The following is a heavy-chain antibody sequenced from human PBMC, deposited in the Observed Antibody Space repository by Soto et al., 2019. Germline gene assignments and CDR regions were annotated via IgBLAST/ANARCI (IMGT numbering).Heavy chain of an antibody. CDR1: GFTFSSYA. D-gene: IGHD6-13*01. J-gene: IGHJ4*02. V-gene: IGHV3-23*01. CDR3: ARGGPGTYCGY. CDR2: VSGSGGST. Sequence: EVQLLESGGGLVQPGGSLRLSCAASGFTFSSYAMRWVRQAPGKGLEWVSAVSGSGGSTYYADSVKGRFTISRDNSKNSLYLQRRSLRDEDTAVYDGARGGPGTYCGYWGQGTLVTVSS.